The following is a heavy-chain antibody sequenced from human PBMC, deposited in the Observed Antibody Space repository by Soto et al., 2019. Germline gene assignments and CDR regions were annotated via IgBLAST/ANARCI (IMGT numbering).Heavy chain of an antibody. CDR2: ISYDGSNK. J-gene: IGHJ4*02. CDR3: ARALRDYVWWSYRPLDY. Sequence: QVQLVESGGGVVQPGRSLRLSCAASGFTFISYAMHWVRQAPGKWLEWVAVISYDGSNKYYADSVKGRFTISRDNSKNTLYLQMNSLRAEDTAVYYCARALRDYVWWSYRPLDYWGQGTLVTVSS. V-gene: IGHV3-30-3*01. CDR1: GFTFISYA. D-gene: IGHD3-16*02.